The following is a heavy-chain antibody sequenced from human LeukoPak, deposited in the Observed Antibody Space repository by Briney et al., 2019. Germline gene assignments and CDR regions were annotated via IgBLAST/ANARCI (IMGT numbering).Heavy chain of an antibody. CDR1: GFTFSSYW. V-gene: IGHV3-30-3*01. CDR3: VREVVGAIYFDY. CDR2: ISSDGTIK. Sequence: GGSLRLSCAASGFTFSSYWMYWVRQAPGRGLEWVAVISSDGTIKYYADSVKGRFTISRDNSKNTLYLQTNSLRVEDTAVYYCVREVVGAIYFDYWGQGALVTASS. D-gene: IGHD1-26*01. J-gene: IGHJ4*02.